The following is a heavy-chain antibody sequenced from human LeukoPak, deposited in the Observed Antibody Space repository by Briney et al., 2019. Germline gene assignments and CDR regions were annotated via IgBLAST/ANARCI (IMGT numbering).Heavy chain of an antibody. Sequence: ASVKVACKVSGYTLTELSMHWVRQAPGKGLEWMGGFDPEDGETIYAQKFQGRVTMTEDTSTDTAYMELSSLRSEDTAIYYCARGGNYGDYAFDIWGQGTMVTVSS. CDR2: FDPEDGET. V-gene: IGHV1-24*01. CDR3: ARGGNYGDYAFDI. J-gene: IGHJ3*02. CDR1: GYTLTELS. D-gene: IGHD4-17*01.